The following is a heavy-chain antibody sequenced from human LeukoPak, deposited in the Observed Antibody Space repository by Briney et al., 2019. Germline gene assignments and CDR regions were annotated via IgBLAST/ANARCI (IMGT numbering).Heavy chain of an antibody. V-gene: IGHV3-11*03. D-gene: IGHD6-13*01. CDR2: ISASSSYT. Sequence: AGGSLRLSCVVSGIPFSDYYMNWIRQTPGKGLEWISYISASSSYTDYAVSVKGRFTISRDNAQNALFLQMNRLRVEDTAVYYCAAGTAADYWGQGTLVTVSS. J-gene: IGHJ4*02. CDR3: AAGTAADY. CDR1: GIPFSDYY.